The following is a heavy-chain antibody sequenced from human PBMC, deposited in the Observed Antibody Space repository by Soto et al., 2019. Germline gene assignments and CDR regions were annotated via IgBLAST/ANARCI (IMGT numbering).Heavy chain of an antibody. CDR1: GGSVSSGSYY. D-gene: IGHD1-26*01. V-gene: IGHV4-61*01. CDR2: IYYSGST. CDR3: ARRAGWELNYWYFDL. Sequence: QVQLQESGPGLVKPSETLSLTCTVSGGSVSSGSYYWSWIRQPPGKGLEWIGYIYYSGSTNYNPSLKSRVTISVDTSKNQFSLKLSSVTAADTAVYYCARRAGWELNYWYFDLRGRGTLVTVSS. J-gene: IGHJ2*01.